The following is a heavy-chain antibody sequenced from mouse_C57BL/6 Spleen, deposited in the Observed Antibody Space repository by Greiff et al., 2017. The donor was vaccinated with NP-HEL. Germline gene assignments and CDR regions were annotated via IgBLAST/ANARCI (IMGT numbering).Heavy chain of an antibody. CDR2: ISDGGSYT. V-gene: IGHV5-4*01. D-gene: IGHD2-12*01. CDR3: ARDGDSPYAMDY. CDR1: GFTFSSYA. J-gene: IGHJ4*01. Sequence: EVKLMESGGGLVKPGGSLKLSCAASGFTFSSYAMSWVRQTPEKRLEWVATISDGGSYTYYPDNVKGRFTISRDNAKNNLYLQMSHLKSEDTAMYYCARDGDSPYAMDYWGQGTSVTVSS.